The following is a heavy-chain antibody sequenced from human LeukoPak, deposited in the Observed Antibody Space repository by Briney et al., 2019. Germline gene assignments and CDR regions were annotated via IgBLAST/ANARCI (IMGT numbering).Heavy chain of an antibody. Sequence: PSETLSLTCTVSGGSISSYYWGWIRQPPGKGLEWIGSIYYSGSTYYNPSLKSRVTISVDTSKNQFSLKLSSVTAADTAVYYCARDLYYYDSSGYFDYWGQGTLVTVSS. V-gene: IGHV4-39*07. D-gene: IGHD3-22*01. CDR2: IYYSGST. CDR3: ARDLYYYDSSGYFDY. CDR1: GGSISSYY. J-gene: IGHJ4*02.